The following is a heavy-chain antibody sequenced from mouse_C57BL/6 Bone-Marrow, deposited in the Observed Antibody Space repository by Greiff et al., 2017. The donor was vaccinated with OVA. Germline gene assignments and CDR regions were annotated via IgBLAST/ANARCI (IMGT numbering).Heavy chain of an antibody. J-gene: IGHJ4*01. CDR1: GFTFSDYG. CDR2: ISNLAYSI. CDR3: ERDVRYGTGAMDY. Sequence: EVQGVESGGGLVQPGGSLKLSCAASGFTFSDYGMAWVRQAPRQGPEWVAFISNLAYSIYYADTVTGRFTFSRENSTNTPYLEMSSLRLEDAAMYYCERDVRYGTGAMDYWGQGTSVTVSS. D-gene: IGHD1-1*01. V-gene: IGHV5-15*01.